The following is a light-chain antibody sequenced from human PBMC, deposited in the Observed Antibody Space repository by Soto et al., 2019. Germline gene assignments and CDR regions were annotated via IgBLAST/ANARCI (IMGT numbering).Light chain of an antibody. CDR2: GTS. Sequence: EIVMTQSPATLSVSPGERATLSCRASQSVSSNLAWYQHKPGQAPRLLIYGTSTRATGIPARFSGSGSGTEFTLTISSLQSEDFAGYFCQQYTNWWTFGQGTKVEIK. V-gene: IGKV3-15*01. CDR3: QQYTNWWT. CDR1: QSVSSN. J-gene: IGKJ1*01.